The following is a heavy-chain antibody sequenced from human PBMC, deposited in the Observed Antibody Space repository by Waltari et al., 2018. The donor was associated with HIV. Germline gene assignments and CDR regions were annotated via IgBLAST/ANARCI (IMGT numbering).Heavy chain of an antibody. Sequence: EVQLVESGGGLIQPGGSLRLACAASGFAVINNYMSWVRQAPGQGLEWVSLIYSNATTYYADSVKGRFTISRDNSKNTLYLQMNSLRADDTAVYFCATVLVRTSWVITTAPFDYWGQGTLVTVSS. CDR3: ATVLVRTSWVITTAPFDY. D-gene: IGHD3-22*01. J-gene: IGHJ4*02. V-gene: IGHV3-53*01. CDR2: IYSNATT. CDR1: GFAVINNY.